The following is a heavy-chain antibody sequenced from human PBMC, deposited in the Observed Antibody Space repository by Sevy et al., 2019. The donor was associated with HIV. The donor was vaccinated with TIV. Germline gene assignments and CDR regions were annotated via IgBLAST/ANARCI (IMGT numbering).Heavy chain of an antibody. D-gene: IGHD1-26*01. J-gene: IGHJ4*02. CDR2: ISGSGNTI. CDR3: ARAGGSWALRY. CDR1: GFIFSDYY. Sequence: GGSLRLSCAASGFIFSDYYMSWIRQAPGKGLEWASYISGSGNTIYYTDSVKGRFTISRDNAKDSLYLQMNSLTAEDTAVYYCARAGGSWALRYWGQGSLVTVSS. V-gene: IGHV3-11*01.